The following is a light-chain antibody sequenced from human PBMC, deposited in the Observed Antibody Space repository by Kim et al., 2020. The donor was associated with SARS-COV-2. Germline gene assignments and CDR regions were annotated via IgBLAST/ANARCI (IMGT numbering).Light chain of an antibody. CDR3: QQRRTWPLT. Sequence: EIVLTQSPATLSLSPGERATLSCRASQNIGNWLAWYQQKSGQAPRLLMSDASNRATGIPARFSGSWSGTDFTLTISGLEPEDFAVYYCQQRRTWPLTFGGGTKLEI. CDR1: QNIGNW. J-gene: IGKJ4*01. CDR2: DAS. V-gene: IGKV3-11*01.